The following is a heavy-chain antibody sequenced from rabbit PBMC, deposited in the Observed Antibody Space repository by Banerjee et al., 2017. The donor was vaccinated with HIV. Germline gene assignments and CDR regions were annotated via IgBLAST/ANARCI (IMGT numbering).Heavy chain of an antibody. J-gene: IGHJ4*01. CDR3: ARAIVGGGYYDL. D-gene: IGHD1-1*01. CDR2: FYTDSGST. Sequence: QQQLEESGGGLVKPGGTLTLTCKVSGIDFTGYYMCWVRQAPGKGLEWIGCFYTDSGSTWYASWVNGRFTISRSTSLNTVDLTMTSLTAADTATYFCARAIVGGGYYDLWGPGTLVTVS. V-gene: IGHV1S43*01. CDR1: GIDFTGYY.